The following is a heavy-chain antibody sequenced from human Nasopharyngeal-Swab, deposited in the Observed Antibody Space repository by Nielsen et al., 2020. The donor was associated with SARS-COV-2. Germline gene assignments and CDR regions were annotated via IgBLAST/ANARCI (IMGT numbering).Heavy chain of an antibody. CDR1: GFTFSSYA. J-gene: IGHJ4*02. D-gene: IGHD3-10*01. CDR3: ARASGSGSFDY. CDR2: IKQDGSEK. Sequence: GESLKISCAASGFTFSSYAMSWVRQAPGKGPEWVANIKQDGSEKYYVDSVKGRFTISRDNAKNSLYLQMNSLRAEDTAVYYCARASGSGSFDYWGQGTLVTVSS. V-gene: IGHV3-7*01.